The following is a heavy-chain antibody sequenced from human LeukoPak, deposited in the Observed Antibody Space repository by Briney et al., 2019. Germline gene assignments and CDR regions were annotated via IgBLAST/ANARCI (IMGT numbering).Heavy chain of an antibody. J-gene: IGHJ5*02. D-gene: IGHD1-26*01. CDR3: ARDLAGYKGATRFGDWFDP. V-gene: IGHV1-69*05. CDR1: GGTFSSYA. Sequence: SVKVSCKASGGTFSSYAISWVRQAPGQGLEWMGGIIPIFGTANYAQKFQGRVTITTDESTSTAYVELSSLRSEDTAVYYCARDLAGYKGATRFGDWFDPWGQGTLVTVSS. CDR2: IIPIFGTA.